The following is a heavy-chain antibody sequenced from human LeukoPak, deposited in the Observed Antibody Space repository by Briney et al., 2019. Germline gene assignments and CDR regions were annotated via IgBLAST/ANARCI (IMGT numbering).Heavy chain of an antibody. CDR3: AKDFGGYDSDYFDY. Sequence: GGSLRLSCAASGFTFSSHWMYWVRQAPGKGLVWVSRINSDGSSTYYADSVKGRFTISRDNSKNTLYLQMNSLRAEDTAVYYCAKDFGGYDSDYFDYWGQGTLVTVSS. CDR1: GFTFSSHW. V-gene: IGHV3-74*01. J-gene: IGHJ4*02. D-gene: IGHD5-12*01. CDR2: INSDGSST.